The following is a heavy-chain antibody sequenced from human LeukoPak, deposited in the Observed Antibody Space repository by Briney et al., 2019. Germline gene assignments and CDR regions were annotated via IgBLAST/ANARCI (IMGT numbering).Heavy chain of an antibody. CDR1: GYSFTSYW. J-gene: IGHJ4*02. CDR3: ARQRQYSSGIDPFGY. V-gene: IGHV5-51*01. D-gene: IGHD6-19*01. CDR2: IYPGDSDT. Sequence: GESLQISCKGSGYSFTSYWIGWVRQMPGKGLEWMGSIYPGDSDTRYSPSFQGQVTISADKSISTAYLQWSSLKASDTAMYYCARQRQYSSGIDPFGYWGQGTLVTVSS.